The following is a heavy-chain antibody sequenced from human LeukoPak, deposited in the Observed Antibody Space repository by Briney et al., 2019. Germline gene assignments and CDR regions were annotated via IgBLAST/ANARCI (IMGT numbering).Heavy chain of an antibody. CDR2: IIPIFGTA. J-gene: IGHJ4*02. CDR3: ARVFDYYDSSGYYFDY. D-gene: IGHD3-22*01. Sequence: SVKVFCKASGGTFSSYAISWVRQAPGQGLEWMGGIIPIFGTANYAQKFQGRVTITTDESTSTAYMELSSLRSEDTAVYYCARVFDYYDSSGYYFDYWGQGTLVTVSS. V-gene: IGHV1-69*05. CDR1: GGTFSSYA.